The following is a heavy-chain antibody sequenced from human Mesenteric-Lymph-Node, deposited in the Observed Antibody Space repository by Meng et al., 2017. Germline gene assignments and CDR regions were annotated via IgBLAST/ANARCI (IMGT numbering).Heavy chain of an antibody. J-gene: IGHJ2*01. D-gene: IGHD1-26*01. CDR2: INHSGST. CDR3: ARNSGSYSHRYWYFDL. V-gene: IGHV4-34*02. CDR1: GGSFSDYY. Sequence: QWQLQQGGPGLLKPSETLSLTCAVYGGSFSDYYWSWIRQPPGKGLEWIGEINHSGSTNYNPSLESRVTISIDTSKNQFSLILNSVTAADTAVYFCARNSGSYSHRYWYFDLWGRGTLVTVSS.